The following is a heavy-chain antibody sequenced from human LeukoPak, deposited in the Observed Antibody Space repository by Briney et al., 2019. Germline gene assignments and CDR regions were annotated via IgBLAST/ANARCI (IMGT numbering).Heavy chain of an antibody. D-gene: IGHD2-15*01. CDR3: ARGVWAAGGSNWFDP. J-gene: IGHJ5*02. CDR1: GGSISSSSYY. CDR2: IYYSGST. V-gene: IGHV4-39*01. Sequence: SETLSLTCTVSGGSISSSSYYWGWIRQPPGKGLEWIGSIYYSGSTYYNPSLKSRVTISVDTSKNQFSLKLSSVTAADTAVYYCARGVWAAGGSNWFDPWGQGTLVTVSS.